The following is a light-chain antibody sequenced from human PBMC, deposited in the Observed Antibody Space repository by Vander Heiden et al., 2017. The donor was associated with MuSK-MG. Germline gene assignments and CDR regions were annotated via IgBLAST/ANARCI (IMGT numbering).Light chain of an antibody. CDR1: QRFHSW. CDR2: KAS. Sequence: QMTPPPSTLSASVGSRVTLPYRASQRFHSWLAWYQQKPGKAPKLLIYKASSLESGVPSRFSGSVSVTEFNLTISSLQPDDFATYNCQQYNSDPLTFGGGTKVEIK. CDR3: QQYNSDPLT. J-gene: IGKJ4*01. V-gene: IGKV1-5*03.